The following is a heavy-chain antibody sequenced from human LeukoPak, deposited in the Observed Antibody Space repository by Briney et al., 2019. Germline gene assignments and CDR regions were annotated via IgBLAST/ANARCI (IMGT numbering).Heavy chain of an antibody. Sequence: GGSLRLSCAASGFTFSSYSMNWVRQAPGKGLEWVSSISSSSSYIYYADSVKGRFTISRDNAKNSLYLQMNRLRAEDTAVYYCARTGLSSGWLDYWGQGALVTVSS. D-gene: IGHD6-19*01. CDR2: ISSSSSYI. CDR1: GFTFSSYS. V-gene: IGHV3-21*01. J-gene: IGHJ4*02. CDR3: ARTGLSSGWLDY.